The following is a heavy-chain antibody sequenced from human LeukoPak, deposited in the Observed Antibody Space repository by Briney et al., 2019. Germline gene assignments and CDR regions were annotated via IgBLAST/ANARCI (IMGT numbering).Heavy chain of an antibody. J-gene: IGHJ4*02. V-gene: IGHV4-39*07. CDR1: GGSISSTGYC. CDR2: INHSGST. Sequence: SETLSLTCSVSGGSISSTGYCWGWLRQPPGTGLEWIGEINHSGSTNYNPSLKSRVTISVDTSKNQFSLKLSSVTAADTAVYYCASVVRYSSSWYVLDYWGQGTLVTVSS. CDR3: ASVVRYSSSWYVLDY. D-gene: IGHD6-13*01.